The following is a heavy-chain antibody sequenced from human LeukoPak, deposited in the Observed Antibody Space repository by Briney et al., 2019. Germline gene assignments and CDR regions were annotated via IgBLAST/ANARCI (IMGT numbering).Heavy chain of an antibody. CDR2: IRSKTYGGTA. J-gene: IGHJ6*02. CDR1: GFSFGDYD. CDR3: ARAQYYFGMDV. Sequence: PGGSLRLSCTTSGFSFGDYDISWVRQAPGKGLDWVGFIRSKTYGGTADHAASVKGRFTISRDDSKSIAYLQMNSLKTEDTAVYYCARAQYYFGMDVWGQGTTVIVSS. V-gene: IGHV3-49*04. D-gene: IGHD4-4*01.